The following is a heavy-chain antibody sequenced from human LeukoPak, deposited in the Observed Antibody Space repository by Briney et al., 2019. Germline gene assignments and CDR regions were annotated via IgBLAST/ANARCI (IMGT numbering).Heavy chain of an antibody. CDR2: VDPEDGET. CDR1: GYTFTDYY. D-gene: IGHD3-10*01. CDR3: ATGLQDYYGSGSYYYVGKV. J-gene: IGHJ4*02. Sequence: ASVKVSCKVSGYTFTDYYMHWVQQAPGKGLEWMGLVDPEDGETIYAEKFQGRVTITADTSTDTAYMELSSLRSEDTAVYYCATGLQDYYGSGSYYYVGKVWGQGTLVTVSS. V-gene: IGHV1-69-2*01.